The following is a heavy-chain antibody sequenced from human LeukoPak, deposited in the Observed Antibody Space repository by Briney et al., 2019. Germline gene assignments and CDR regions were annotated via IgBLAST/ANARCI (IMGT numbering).Heavy chain of an antibody. D-gene: IGHD3-22*01. CDR2: ISGDGGST. Sequence: PGGSLRLSCAASGFTFDDYALHWVRQAPGKGPEWVSLISGDGGSTYYADSMKGRFTISRDNAKNSLYLQMNSLRAEDTAVYYCARDSSGYYYPDAFDIWGQGTMVTVSS. J-gene: IGHJ3*02. CDR3: ARDSSGYYYPDAFDI. CDR1: GFTFDDYA. V-gene: IGHV3-43*02.